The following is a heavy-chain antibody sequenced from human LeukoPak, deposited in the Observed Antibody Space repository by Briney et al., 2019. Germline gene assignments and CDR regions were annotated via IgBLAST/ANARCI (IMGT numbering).Heavy chain of an antibody. CDR2: IIPIFGTA. CDR3: ATDESITIFGVVIP. CDR1: GGTFSSYA. J-gene: IGHJ5*02. D-gene: IGHD3-3*01. V-gene: IGHV1-69*01. Sequence: SVKVSCKASGGTFSSYAISWVRQAPGQGLEWMGGIIPIFGTANYAQKFQGRVTITADESTSTAYMELSSLRSEDTAVYYCATDESITIFGVVIPWGQGTLVTVSS.